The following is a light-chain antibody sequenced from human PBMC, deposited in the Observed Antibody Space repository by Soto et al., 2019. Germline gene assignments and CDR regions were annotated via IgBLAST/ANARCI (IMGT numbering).Light chain of an antibody. V-gene: IGLV2-14*03. CDR3: SSYTTSNTRQIV. CDR2: DVT. J-gene: IGLJ1*01. Sequence: SVLTQPASVSGSTGQSITISCTGTSSDVGGYNYVSWYQHHPGKAPKLIIYDVTNRPSGVSNPFSGSKSGNTASLTISGLQPEDEADYYCSSYTTSNTRQIVFGTGTKVTVL. CDR1: SSDVGGYNY.